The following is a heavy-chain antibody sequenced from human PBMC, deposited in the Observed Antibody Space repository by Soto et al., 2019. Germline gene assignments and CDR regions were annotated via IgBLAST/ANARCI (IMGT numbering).Heavy chain of an antibody. CDR2: IYYSGST. CDR1: GYSISSGYY. CDR3: ARGSYGMDV. D-gene: IGHD3-10*01. Sequence: SETLSLTCAVSGYSISSGYYWGWIRQPPGKGLEWIGSIYYSGSTYYNPSLKSRVTISLDTSKNQFSLKLSSVTAADTAVYYCARGSYGMDVWGQGTTVTAP. V-gene: IGHV4-38-2*01. J-gene: IGHJ6*02.